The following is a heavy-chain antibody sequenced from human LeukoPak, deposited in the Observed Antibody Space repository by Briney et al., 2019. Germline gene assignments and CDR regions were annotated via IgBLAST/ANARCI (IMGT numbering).Heavy chain of an antibody. D-gene: IGHD3/OR15-3a*01. Sequence: ASVKVSCKASGYTFTSFGISWVRQAPGQGLEWMGWISAYNGNTRSAQKFQGRVTMTTDTSTSTAYMELRSLRFDDTAVFYCVRDLGVDTSMIFFDFWGQGTLVTVSS. CDR3: VRDLGVDTSMIFFDF. CDR2: ISAYNGNT. CDR1: GYTFTSFG. V-gene: IGHV1-18*01. J-gene: IGHJ4*02.